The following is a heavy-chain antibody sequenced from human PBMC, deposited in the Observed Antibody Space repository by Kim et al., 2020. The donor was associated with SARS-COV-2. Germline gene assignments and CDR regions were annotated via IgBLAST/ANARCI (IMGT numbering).Heavy chain of an antibody. D-gene: IGHD3-22*01. CDR1: GGSISSSNW. CDR2: IYHSGST. V-gene: IGHV4-4*02. CDR3: ARVLEGYYDSSGYTPGGYGMDV. J-gene: IGHJ6*02. Sequence: SETLSLTCAVSGGSISSSNWWSWVRQPPGKGLEWIGEIYHSGSTNYNPSLKSRVTISVDKSKNQFSLKLSSVTAADTAVYYCARVLEGYYDSSGYTPGGYGMDVRGQGTTVTVSS.